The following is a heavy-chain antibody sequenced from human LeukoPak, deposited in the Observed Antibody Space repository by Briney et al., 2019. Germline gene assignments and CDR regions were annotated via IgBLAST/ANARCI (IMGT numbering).Heavy chain of an antibody. Sequence: XXSCKXXGYTFTXYYMHWVRQAPGQGLEWMGWINPNSGGTNYAQKFQGRVTMTRDTSISTAYMELSRLRSDDTAVYYCARGVPIAVAGTDFDYWGQGTLVTVSS. CDR2: INPNSGGT. CDR1: GYTFTXYY. CDR3: ARGVPIAVAGTDFDY. J-gene: IGHJ4*02. D-gene: IGHD6-19*01. V-gene: IGHV1-2*02.